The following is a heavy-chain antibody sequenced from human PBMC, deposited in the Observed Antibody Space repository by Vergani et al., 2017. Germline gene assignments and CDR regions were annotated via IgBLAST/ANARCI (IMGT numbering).Heavy chain of an antibody. D-gene: IGHD3-16*01. Sequence: QVQLQESGPGLVKPSETLSLTCTVSGGSISSYYWSWIRQPPGKGLEWIGYIYYSGSTYYNPSLKSRVTISVDTSKNQFSLKLSSVTAADTAVYYCARGPGGHYYMDVWGKGTTVTVSS. CDR3: ARGPGGHYYMDV. CDR2: IYYSGST. V-gene: IGHV4-59*12. CDR1: GGSISSYY. J-gene: IGHJ6*03.